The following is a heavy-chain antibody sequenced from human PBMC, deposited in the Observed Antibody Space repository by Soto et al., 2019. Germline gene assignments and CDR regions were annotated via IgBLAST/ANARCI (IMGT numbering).Heavy chain of an antibody. CDR3: ARGGVLGRGLHCGGDCYYYFDY. CDR1: GYTFTSYA. CDR2: INAGNGNT. Sequence: ASVKVSCKASGYTFTSYAMHWVRQAPGQRLEWMGWINAGNGNTKYSQKFQGRVTITRDTSASTAYMELSSLRSEDTAVYYCARGGVLGRGLHCGGDCYYYFDYWGQGTLVTVSS. J-gene: IGHJ4*02. V-gene: IGHV1-3*01. D-gene: IGHD2-21*01.